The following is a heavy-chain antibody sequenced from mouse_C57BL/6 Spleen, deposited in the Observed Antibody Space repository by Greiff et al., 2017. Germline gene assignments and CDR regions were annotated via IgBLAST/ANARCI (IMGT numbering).Heavy chain of an antibody. J-gene: IGHJ1*03. CDR3: ARGGAYSNYVGWYFDV. CDR1: GYTFTSYW. CDR2: INPSNGGT. D-gene: IGHD2-5*01. V-gene: IGHV1-53*01. Sequence: QVQLQQPGTELVKPGASVKLSCKASGYTFTSYWMHWVKQRPGQGLEWIGNINPSNGGTNYNEKFKSKDTLTVDKYSSTAYMQLSSLTSEDSAVYYCARGGAYSNYVGWYFDVWGTGTTVTVSS.